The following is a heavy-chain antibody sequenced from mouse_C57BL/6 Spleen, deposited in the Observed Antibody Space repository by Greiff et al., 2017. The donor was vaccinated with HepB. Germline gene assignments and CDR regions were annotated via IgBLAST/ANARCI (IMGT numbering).Heavy chain of an antibody. CDR3: ARIKKIVATYVDY. D-gene: IGHD1-1*01. CDR1: GYTFTSYW. Sequence: VQLQQSGAELVKAGASVKMSCKASGYTFTSYWMHWVKQRLGQGLEWFAETNPTNGRTYYNEKFKSKATLTVDKSSSTAYMLLSGPTFEDSAVFYCARIKKIVATYVDYWGQGTNLIVSS. J-gene: IGHJ2*01. CDR2: TNPTNGRT. V-gene: IGHV1S81*02.